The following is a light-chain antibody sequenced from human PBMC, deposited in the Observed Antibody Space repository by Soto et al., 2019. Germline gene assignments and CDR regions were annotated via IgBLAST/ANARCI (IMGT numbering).Light chain of an antibody. Sequence: EIVMTQSPATLSVSPGERATLSCRASQSVSSNLAWYQQKPGQAPRLVLYGASTRANGIPDRFSGSGSGTEFTLTISSLQFEDFAVYYCQQYYVFPEFGQGTKVDIK. CDR2: GAS. J-gene: IGKJ1*01. CDR1: QSVSSN. V-gene: IGKV3-15*01. CDR3: QQYYVFPE.